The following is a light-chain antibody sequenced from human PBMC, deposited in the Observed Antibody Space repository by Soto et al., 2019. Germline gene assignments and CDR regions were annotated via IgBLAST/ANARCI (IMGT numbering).Light chain of an antibody. Sequence: EIVLTQSPGTLSLSQGERATLSCRASQSVSSSYLAWYQQKPGQAPRLLIYDASNRATGIPARFSGSGSGTDFSLTISSLEPEDFAVYYCQQRSNWPLITFGQGTRLEIK. CDR2: DAS. CDR1: QSVSSSY. CDR3: QQRSNWPLIT. V-gene: IGKV3D-20*02. J-gene: IGKJ5*01.